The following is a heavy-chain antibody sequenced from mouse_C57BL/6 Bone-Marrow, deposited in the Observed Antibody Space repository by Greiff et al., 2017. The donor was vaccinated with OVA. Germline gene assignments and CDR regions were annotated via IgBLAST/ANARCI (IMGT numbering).Heavy chain of an antibody. V-gene: IGHV1-18*01. J-gene: IGHJ1*03. CDR2: INPTNGGT. D-gene: IGHD1-1*01. Sequence: VQLKESGPELVKPGASVKIPCKASGCTFTDYNMDWVKQSHGKSLEWIGDINPTNGGTIYNQKFKGKATLTVDKSSSTAYMELRSLTSEDTAVYYCARRGYGSTYWYFDVWGTGTTVTVSS. CDR3: ARRGYGSTYWYFDV. CDR1: GCTFTDYN.